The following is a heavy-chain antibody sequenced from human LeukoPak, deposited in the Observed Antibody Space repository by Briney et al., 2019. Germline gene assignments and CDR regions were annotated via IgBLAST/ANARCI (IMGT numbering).Heavy chain of an antibody. CDR2: ISSTSNYI. J-gene: IGHJ4*02. CDR1: GFNFNTYS. V-gene: IGHV3-21*01. Sequence: GGSLRLSCAVSGFNFNTYSMNWVRQAPGKGPEWVSSISSTSNYIYYAESVKGRFAVSRDNAKNSLYLQMNSLRAEDTAVYYCARGFGDYWGQGTLVTVSS. D-gene: IGHD3-16*01. CDR3: ARGFGDY.